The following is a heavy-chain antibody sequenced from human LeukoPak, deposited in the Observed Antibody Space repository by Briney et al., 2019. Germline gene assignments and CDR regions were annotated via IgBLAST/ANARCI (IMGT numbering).Heavy chain of an antibody. CDR3: AREGGQNGGYDY. J-gene: IGHJ4*02. V-gene: IGHV1-8*03. CDR1: GYTFTSYD. Sequence: GASVKVSCKASGYTFTSYDINWVRQATGQGLEWMGWMNPNSGNTGYAQKFQGRVTITRNTSISTAYMELSSLRSEDTAVYYCAREGGQNGGYDYWGQGTLVTVSS. CDR2: MNPNSGNT. D-gene: IGHD4-17*01.